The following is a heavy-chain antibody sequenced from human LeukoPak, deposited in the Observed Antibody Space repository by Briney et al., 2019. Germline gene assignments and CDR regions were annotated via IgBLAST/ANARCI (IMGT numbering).Heavy chain of an antibody. CDR2: IYYSEST. V-gene: IGHV4-30-4*01. J-gene: IGHJ5*02. Sequence: SETLSLTCTVSGGSISSGDYYWSWIRQPPGKGLEWIGYIYYSESTYYNPSLKSRVTISVDTSKNQFSLKLSSVTAADTAVYYCARVLSATGSSWNNWFDPWGQGTLVTVSS. CDR1: GGSISSGDYY. CDR3: ARVLSATGSSWNNWFDP. D-gene: IGHD6-13*01.